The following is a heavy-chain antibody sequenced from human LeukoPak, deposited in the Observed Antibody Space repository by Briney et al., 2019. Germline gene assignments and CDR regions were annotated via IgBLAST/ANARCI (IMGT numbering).Heavy chain of an antibody. CDR2: ISAYNGDT. Sequence: ASVKVSCKASGYTFSNYAISWVRQAAGQGLEWVGWISAYNGDTNYAQKLQGRVTVTTDTSTTTAYMELRSLRSDDTAVYYCAREFNWGIDYWGQGTLVTVSS. V-gene: IGHV1-18*01. D-gene: IGHD7-27*01. CDR1: GYTFSNYA. CDR3: AREFNWGIDY. J-gene: IGHJ4*02.